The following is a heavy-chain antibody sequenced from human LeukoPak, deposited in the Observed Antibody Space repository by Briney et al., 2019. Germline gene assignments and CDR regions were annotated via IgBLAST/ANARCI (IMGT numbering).Heavy chain of an antibody. V-gene: IGHV1-2*02. CDR2: INPNSGGT. CDR3: ARTPRMIVVVNGIDY. J-gene: IGHJ4*02. Sequence: GASMKVSCKASGYTFTGYYMHWVRQAPGQGLEWMGWINPNSGGTNYAQKFQGRVTMTRDTSISTAYMELSRLRSDDTAVYYCARTPRMIVVVNGIDYWGQGTLVTVSS. D-gene: IGHD3-22*01. CDR1: GYTFTGYY.